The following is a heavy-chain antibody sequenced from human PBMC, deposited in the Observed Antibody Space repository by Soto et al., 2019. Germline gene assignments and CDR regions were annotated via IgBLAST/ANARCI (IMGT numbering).Heavy chain of an antibody. V-gene: IGHV3-23*01. CDR2: IGGGDT. J-gene: IGHJ3*01. D-gene: IGHD2-15*01. Sequence: VRLLESGGGLVQPGGSLRLSCAASGFTFNTYAMSWVRQAPGKGLEWVAGIGGGDTHYADSVTGRFTISRDDSKSTVSLQMNSLRVEDTAVYYCAKDRMNFNSVWDPFDVWGQGTLVTVSS. CDR3: AKDRMNFNSVWDPFDV. CDR1: GFTFNTYA.